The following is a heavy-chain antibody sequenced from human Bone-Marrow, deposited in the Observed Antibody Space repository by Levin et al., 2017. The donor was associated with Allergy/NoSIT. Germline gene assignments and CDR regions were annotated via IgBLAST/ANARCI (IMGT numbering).Heavy chain of an antibody. J-gene: IGHJ1*01. CDR1: GDTFSSYT. Sequence: KISCKPSGDTFSSYTLSWVRQAPGQGLEYMGRIIPLLGTTNYAHKFQGRVAMTADKSTTTAYMALSSLTTEDTAVYYCARGILGRTGLWGQGTPVTVSS. D-gene: IGHD1/OR15-1a*01. V-gene: IGHV1-69*08. CDR2: IIPLLGTT. CDR3: ARGILGRTGL.